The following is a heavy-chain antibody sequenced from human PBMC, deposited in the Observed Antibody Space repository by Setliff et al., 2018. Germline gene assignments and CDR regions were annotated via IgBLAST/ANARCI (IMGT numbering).Heavy chain of an antibody. CDR3: ARPQVELRWGFES. CDR1: GFAFSSYA. D-gene: IGHD3-16*01. V-gene: IGHV3-23*03. Sequence: PGGSLRLSCAGSGFAFSSYAMSWVRQAPGKGLEWVSTIYSGDRSTFYTDSVKGRFTISRDSSKNTLYLQMNSLRAEDTAVYYCARPQVELRWGFESWGQGTLVTVSS. CDR2: IYSGDRST. J-gene: IGHJ4*02.